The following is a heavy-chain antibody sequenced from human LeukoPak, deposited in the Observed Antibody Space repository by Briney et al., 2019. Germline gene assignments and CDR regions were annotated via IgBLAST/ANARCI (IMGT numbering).Heavy chain of an antibody. J-gene: IGHJ4*02. CDR1: GFTFDDYA. D-gene: IGHD3-10*01. Sequence: GRSLRLSCAASGFTFDDYAMHWVRQAPGKGLEWVAGLTWDSAGVGYGASVRGRFTISRDNAKNSLFLEMNSVRPEDTALYYCARGGFYPGSGNQYYFDSWGQGTLVTVSS. CDR2: LTWDSAGV. CDR3: ARGGFYPGSGNQYYFDS. V-gene: IGHV3-9*01.